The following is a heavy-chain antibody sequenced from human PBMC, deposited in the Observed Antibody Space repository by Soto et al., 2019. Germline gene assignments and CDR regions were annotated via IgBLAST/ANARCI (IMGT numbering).Heavy chain of an antibody. D-gene: IGHD2-8*01. V-gene: IGHV1-8*01. CDR3: AREKPDCTNGVCQDPNDAFDL. Sequence: ASLKVSCKSSGCTFTSYDTNWVRHSAGQGVELSGWMNPNSGNTGYAQNFQGRVTMTRNTSISTAYMELSSLRSEDTAVYYCAREKPDCTNGVCQDPNDAFDLWGQGTMVTVSS. CDR2: MNPNSGNT. J-gene: IGHJ3*01. CDR1: GCTFTSYD.